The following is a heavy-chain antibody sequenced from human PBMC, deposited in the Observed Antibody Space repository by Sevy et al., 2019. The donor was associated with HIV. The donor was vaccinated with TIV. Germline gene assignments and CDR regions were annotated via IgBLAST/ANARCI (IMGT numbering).Heavy chain of an antibody. V-gene: IGHV3-23*01. CDR1: GFTFSSYA. CDR3: SVSPEGYYGSGDASDI. D-gene: IGHD3-10*01. J-gene: IGHJ3*02. CDR2: ISGSGGST. Sequence: GGSLRLSCAASGFTFSSYAMSWVRQAPGKGLEWVSAISGSGGSTYYADSVKGRFTISRDNSKNTLYLQMNSLRAEDTAVYYCSVSPEGYYGSGDASDIWGQGTMVTVSS.